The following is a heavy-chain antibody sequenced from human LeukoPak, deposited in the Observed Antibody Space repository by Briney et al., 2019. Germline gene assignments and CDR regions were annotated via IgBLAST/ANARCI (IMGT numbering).Heavy chain of an antibody. CDR1: GFTLRFYE. V-gene: IGHV3-48*03. J-gene: IGHJ4*02. CDR3: ARDHRYSAANEGG. D-gene: IGHD1-1*01. Sequence: GGSLRLSCTASGFTLRFYEMNWVRQAPGKGLEWLSYISGSGTIDYADSVRGRFTISRDNAKNSVYLEMNSLKVEDTAVYYCARDHRYSAANEGGWGQGTLVTVSS. CDR2: ISGSGTI.